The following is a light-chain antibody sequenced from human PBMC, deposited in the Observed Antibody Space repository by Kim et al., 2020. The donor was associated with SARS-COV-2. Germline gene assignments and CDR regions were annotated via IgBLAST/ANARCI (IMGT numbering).Light chain of an antibody. CDR3: QQYNNWPYT. CDR2: GAS. V-gene: IGKV3-15*01. Sequence: SVSPGERAPLSCRASPSVSRIFALYQQKPGQAPRLLIYGASTRATGIPARFSGSGSGTEFTLTISSLQSEDFAVYHCQQYNNWPYTFGQGTKLEI. CDR1: PSVSRI. J-gene: IGKJ2*01.